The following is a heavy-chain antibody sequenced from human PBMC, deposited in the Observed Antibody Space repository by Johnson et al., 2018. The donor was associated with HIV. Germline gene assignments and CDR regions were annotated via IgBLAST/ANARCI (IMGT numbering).Heavy chain of an antibody. CDR3: AKDLELSPGTARAVGGSFDI. CDR2: ISYDGSNK. Sequence: QVQLVESGGGVVQPGRSLRLSCAASGYTFSSYGMHWVRQAPGKGLEWVAVISYDGSNKYYADSVNGRFTISRDNSKNTLYLQMNSLRAEDTAVYYCAKDLELSPGTARAVGGSFDIWGQGTMVTVSS. V-gene: IGHV3-30*18. CDR1: GYTFSSYG. J-gene: IGHJ3*02. D-gene: IGHD6-19*01.